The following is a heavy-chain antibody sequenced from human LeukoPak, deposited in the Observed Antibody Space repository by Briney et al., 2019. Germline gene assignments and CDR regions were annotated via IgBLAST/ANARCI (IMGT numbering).Heavy chain of an antibody. CDR2: IYYSGST. Sequence: SETLSLTCTVSGGSISSYYWSWIRQPPGKGLEWIGYIYYSGSTNYNPSLKSRVTISVDTSKNQFSLKLSSVAAADTAVYYCASGRMDCYYYYGMDVWGQGTTVTVSS. J-gene: IGHJ6*02. V-gene: IGHV4-59*08. CDR3: ASGRMDCYYYYGMDV. D-gene: IGHD3/OR15-3a*01. CDR1: GGSISSYY.